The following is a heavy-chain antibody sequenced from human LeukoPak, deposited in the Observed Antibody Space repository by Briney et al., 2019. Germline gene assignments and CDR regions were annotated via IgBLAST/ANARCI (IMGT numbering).Heavy chain of an antibody. CDR2: IYHSGST. CDR1: GYSISSGYY. V-gene: IGHV4-38-2*02. Sequence: SETLSLTCIVSGYSISSGYYWGWIRQPPGKGLEWIGSIYHSGSTYYNPSLKSRVTISVDTSKNQFSLKLSSVTAADTAVYYCARGGIAAAATRWFDPWGQGTLVTVSS. CDR3: ARGGIAAAATRWFDP. J-gene: IGHJ5*02. D-gene: IGHD6-13*01.